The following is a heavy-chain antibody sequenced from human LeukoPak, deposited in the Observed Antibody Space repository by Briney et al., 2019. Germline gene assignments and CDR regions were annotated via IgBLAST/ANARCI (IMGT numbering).Heavy chain of an antibody. J-gene: IGHJ5*02. Sequence: PGGTLRLSCAASGFTFTNYGMSWVRQAPGKGLEWVSAISGSGGSTYYADSVKGRFTISRDNSKNSLYLQMNSLRAEDTAVYYCARARVVVRVNWFDPWGQGTLVTVSS. CDR3: ARARVVVRVNWFDP. CDR1: GFTFTNYG. D-gene: IGHD3-22*01. V-gene: IGHV3-23*01. CDR2: ISGSGGST.